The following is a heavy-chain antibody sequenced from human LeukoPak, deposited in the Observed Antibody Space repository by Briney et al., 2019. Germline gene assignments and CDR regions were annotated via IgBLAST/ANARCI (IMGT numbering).Heavy chain of an antibody. CDR1: GYTFTGYY. CDR2: INPNSGGT. Sequence: ASVKVSCKASGYTFTGYYMHWVRQAPGQGLEWMGWINPNSGGTNYAQKFQGRVTMTRDTSISTAYMELSSLRSEDTAVYYCARDIEGSRDYWGQGTLVTVSS. D-gene: IGHD1-26*01. J-gene: IGHJ4*02. CDR3: ARDIEGSRDY. V-gene: IGHV1-2*02.